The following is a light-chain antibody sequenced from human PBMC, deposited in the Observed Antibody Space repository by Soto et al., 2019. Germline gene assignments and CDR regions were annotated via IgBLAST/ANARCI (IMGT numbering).Light chain of an antibody. CDR2: GAS. J-gene: IGKJ4*01. CDR3: QQYGRLLFP. CDR1: HSVSSSY. Sequence: EIVVTQSPCALSVSQGERATLSCRASHSVSSSYLAWYQQKPGQAPRLLIYGASSRATGIPDRFSGSGSGTEFTLTISSLQPDDFAVYYCQQYGRLLFPFGGGTKVDIK. V-gene: IGKV3-20*01.